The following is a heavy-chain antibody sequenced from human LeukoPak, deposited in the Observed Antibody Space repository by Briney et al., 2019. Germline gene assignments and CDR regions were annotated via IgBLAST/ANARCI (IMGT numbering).Heavy chain of an antibody. CDR3: VRLGDSSSYRAEYFQQ. J-gene: IGHJ1*01. D-gene: IGHD3-22*01. V-gene: IGHV3-64*01. Sequence: GGSLRLSCAASGFTFITYAMHWVRQAPGQGLEYVSAISSNGGSTFYANSVKGRFTISRDNSKNTLYLQMSSLRTDDMAVYYCVRLGDSSSYRAEYFQQWGQGTLVTVSS. CDR2: ISSNGGST. CDR1: GFTFITYA.